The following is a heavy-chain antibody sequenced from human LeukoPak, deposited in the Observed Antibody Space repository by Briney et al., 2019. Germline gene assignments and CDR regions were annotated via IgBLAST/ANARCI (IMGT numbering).Heavy chain of an antibody. V-gene: IGHV3-23*01. CDR1: GFTFSSYA. CDR3: ARDTTRILRGVIIIGAFDI. D-gene: IGHD3-10*01. Sequence: GGSLRLSCVVSGFTFSSYAMSWVRQAPGKGLEWVSGISGSGGSTYYADSVKGRFTISRDSSKNTLYLPMNSPRAEDTAVYYCARDTTRILRGVIIIGAFDIWGQGTMVTVSS. J-gene: IGHJ3*02. CDR2: ISGSGGST.